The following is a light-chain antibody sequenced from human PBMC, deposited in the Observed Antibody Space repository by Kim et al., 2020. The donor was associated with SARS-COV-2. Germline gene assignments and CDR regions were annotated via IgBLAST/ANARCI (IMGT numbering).Light chain of an antibody. V-gene: IGLV3-25*03. J-gene: IGLJ3*02. CDR1: ALAKQF. CDR3: QAADNSAWV. CDR2: KDR. Sequence: SYELTQPPSVSVSPGQTARITCSGDALAKQFAYWYQQRPGQAPVLLIYKDRQRTSGIPERFSGSTSGTTVTLTISGVQSEDEADYFCQAADNSAWVFGGG.